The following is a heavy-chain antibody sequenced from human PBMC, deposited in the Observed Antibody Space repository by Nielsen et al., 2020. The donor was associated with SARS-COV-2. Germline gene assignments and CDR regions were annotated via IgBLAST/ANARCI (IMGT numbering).Heavy chain of an antibody. CDR3: AKELEVCCQYMDV. J-gene: IGHJ6*03. CDR1: GFALSAIG. D-gene: IGHD5/OR15-5a*01. Sequence: GESLNLSSTASGFALSAIGMDWVSKLPGRGLEWHAHIRMSDGATQYADSVRGRFTISRDNAKNSLYLQMNSLRDEDTAVYFCAKELEVCCQYMDVWGKGTTVTVSS. V-gene: IGHV3-48*02. CDR2: IRMSDGAT.